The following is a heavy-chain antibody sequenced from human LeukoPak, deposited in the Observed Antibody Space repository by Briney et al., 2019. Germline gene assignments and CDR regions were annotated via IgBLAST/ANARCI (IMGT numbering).Heavy chain of an antibody. V-gene: IGHV1-2*02. CDR1: GYTLTGYY. Sequence: ASVKVSCKASGYTLTGYYMHWVRQAPGQGLEWMGWINPNSGGTNYAQKFQGRVTMTRDTSISTAYMELSRLRSDDTAVYYCARGRYGSGSYYINYWGQGTLVTVSS. CDR3: ARGRYGSGSYYINY. CDR2: INPNSGGT. D-gene: IGHD3-10*01. J-gene: IGHJ4*02.